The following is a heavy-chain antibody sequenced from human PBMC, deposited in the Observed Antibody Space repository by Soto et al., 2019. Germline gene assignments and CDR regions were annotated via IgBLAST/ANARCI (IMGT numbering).Heavy chain of an antibody. CDR2: ISSSSSYI. Sequence: PGGSLRLSCAASGFTFSSYSMNWVRQAPGKGLEWVSSISSSSSYIYYADSVKGRFTISRDNAKNSLYLQMNSLRAEDTAVYYCARDPYCSGGSCSPGHFDYWRQGTLVTVSS. CDR1: GFTFSSYS. CDR3: ARDPYCSGGSCSPGHFDY. J-gene: IGHJ4*02. V-gene: IGHV3-21*01. D-gene: IGHD2-15*01.